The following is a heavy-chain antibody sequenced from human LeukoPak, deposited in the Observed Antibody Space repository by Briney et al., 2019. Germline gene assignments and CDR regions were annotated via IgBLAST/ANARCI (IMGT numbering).Heavy chain of an antibody. V-gene: IGHV3-33*01. CDR1: GFTFNTYG. CDR2: IWYDGSNK. D-gene: IGHD6-6*01. CDR3: ARDEYSSSSGLDP. Sequence: PGRSLRLSCAASGFTFNTYGMHWVRQAPGKGLEWVAVIWYDGSNKYYADSVKGRFTISRDNSKNTLCLQMNSLRAEDTAVYYCARDEYSSSSGLDPWGQGTLVTVSS. J-gene: IGHJ5*02.